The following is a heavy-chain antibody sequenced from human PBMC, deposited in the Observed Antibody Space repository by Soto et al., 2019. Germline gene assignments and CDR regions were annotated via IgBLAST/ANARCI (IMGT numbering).Heavy chain of an antibody. V-gene: IGHV3-30*18. CDR3: AKEYSSIFQH. Sequence: GGSLRLSCAASGFTFSSYGMHWVRQAPGKGLEWVAVISYDGSNKYYADSVKGRFTISRDNSKNTLYLQMNSLRAEDTAVYYCAKEYSSIFQHWGQGTLVTVSS. D-gene: IGHD5-18*01. CDR1: GFTFSSYG. CDR2: ISYDGSNK. J-gene: IGHJ1*01.